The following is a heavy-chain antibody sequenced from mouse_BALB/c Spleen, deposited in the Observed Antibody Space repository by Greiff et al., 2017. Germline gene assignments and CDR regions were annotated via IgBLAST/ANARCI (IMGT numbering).Heavy chain of an antibody. Sequence: EVQLQQSGPGLVKPSQSLSLTCTVTGYSITSDYAWNWIRQFPGNKLEWMGYISYSGSTSYNPSLKSRISITRDTSKNQFFLQLNSVTTEDTATYYCASYDYGASFAYRGQGTLVTVSA. CDR3: ASYDYGASFAY. CDR1: GYSITSDYA. CDR2: ISYSGST. J-gene: IGHJ3*01. V-gene: IGHV3-2*02. D-gene: IGHD2-4*01.